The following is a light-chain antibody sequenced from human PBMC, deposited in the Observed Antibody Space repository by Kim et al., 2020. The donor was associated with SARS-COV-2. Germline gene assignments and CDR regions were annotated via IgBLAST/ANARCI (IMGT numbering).Light chain of an antibody. V-gene: IGKV1-27*01. CDR1: QDISNY. Sequence: ASVGERVTLTCRASQDISNYLAWYQQKPGKVPKLLIYGASAVQSGVPSRFSGSGSGTDFTLTISSLQPEDVATYYCQKYNSAPRTFGQGTKVDIK. J-gene: IGKJ1*01. CDR2: GAS. CDR3: QKYNSAPRT.